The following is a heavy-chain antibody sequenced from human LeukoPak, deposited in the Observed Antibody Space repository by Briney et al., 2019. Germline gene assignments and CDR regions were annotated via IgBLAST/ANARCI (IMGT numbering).Heavy chain of an antibody. D-gene: IGHD3-22*01. CDR3: ARDGQVVVVALDY. Sequence: GGSLRLSCAASGFNFSSYGMTWVRQAPGKGLEWVSIISGSGRDTYYADSVKGRFTISRDKSKNTLYLQMNSLRAEDTAVYYCARDGQVVVVALDYWGQGTLVTVSS. J-gene: IGHJ4*02. CDR2: ISGSGRDT. CDR1: GFNFSSYG. V-gene: IGHV3-23*01.